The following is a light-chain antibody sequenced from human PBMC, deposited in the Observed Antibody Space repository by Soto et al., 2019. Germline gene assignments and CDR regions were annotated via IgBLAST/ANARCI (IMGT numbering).Light chain of an antibody. CDR1: QSVLYSPNNKNY. CDR3: QQYYTTPVT. V-gene: IGKV4-1*01. CDR2: WAS. J-gene: IGKJ1*01. Sequence: DIVMTQSPDSLAVSLGERATLNCKSSQSVLYSPNNKNYLAWYQQKPGQPPKLLIYWASTRESGVPDRFTGSGSGTDFTPTISSLQAEDVAVYYCQQYYTTPVTFGQGTKVDIK.